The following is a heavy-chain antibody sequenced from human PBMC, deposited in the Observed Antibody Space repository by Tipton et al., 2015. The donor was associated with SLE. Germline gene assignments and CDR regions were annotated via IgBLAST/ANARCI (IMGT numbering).Heavy chain of an antibody. D-gene: IGHD6-6*01. Sequence: SLRLSCAASGLSFSGSAIHWVRQASGKGLERVGRMRSKADSYATGYAASVEGRFTISRDDSKNTAYLQMRSLKTEDTALYYCTTSSSPFDYWGQGTLVTVSS. CDR1: GLSFSGSA. CDR2: MRSKADSYAT. CDR3: TTSSSPFDY. V-gene: IGHV3-73*01. J-gene: IGHJ4*02.